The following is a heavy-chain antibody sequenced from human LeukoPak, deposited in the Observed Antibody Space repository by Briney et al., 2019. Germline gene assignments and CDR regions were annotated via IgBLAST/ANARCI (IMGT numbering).Heavy chain of an antibody. CDR2: ISGSGGST. CDR3: AGWTFDWLYNWFDP. CDR1: GFTFSSYA. V-gene: IGHV3-23*01. D-gene: IGHD3-9*01. Sequence: PGGSLRLSCAASGFTFSSYAMSWVRQAPGKGLEWVSAISGSGGSTYYADSVKGRFTISRDNSKNTLYLQMNSLRAEDTAVYYCAGWTFDWLYNWFDPWGQGTLVTVSS. J-gene: IGHJ5*02.